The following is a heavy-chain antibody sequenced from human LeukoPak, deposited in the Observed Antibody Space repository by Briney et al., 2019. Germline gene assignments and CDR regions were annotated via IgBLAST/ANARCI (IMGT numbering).Heavy chain of an antibody. J-gene: IGHJ4*02. CDR1: GFSFSRYW. Sequence: PGGSLRLSCAASGFSFSRYWMTWVRQAPGKGLEWVANIKEDGTKTYYVDSVKGRFTVSRDNAQNSLYLQMNSLTPEDTAVYFCARGEAFCDYWGQGALATVSS. CDR3: ARGEAFCDY. V-gene: IGHV3-7*05. CDR2: IKEDGTKT.